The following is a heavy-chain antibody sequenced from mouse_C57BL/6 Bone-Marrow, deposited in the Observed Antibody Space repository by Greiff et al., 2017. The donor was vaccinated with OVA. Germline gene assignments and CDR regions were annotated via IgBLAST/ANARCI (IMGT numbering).Heavy chain of an antibody. CDR3: AYYYGSSYYFDY. CDR2: IYPGSGST. Sequence: QVQLQQPGAELVKPGASVKMSCKASGYTFTSYWITWVKPRPGQGLEWIGDIYPGSGSTNYNEKFKSKATLTVDTSSSTAYMQLSSLTSEDSAVYYCAYYYGSSYYFDYWGQGTTLTVSS. CDR1: GYTFTSYW. D-gene: IGHD1-1*01. V-gene: IGHV1-55*01. J-gene: IGHJ2*01.